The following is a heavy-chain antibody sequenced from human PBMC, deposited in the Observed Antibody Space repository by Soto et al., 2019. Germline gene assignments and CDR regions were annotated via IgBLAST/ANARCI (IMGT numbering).Heavy chain of an antibody. J-gene: IGHJ5*02. V-gene: IGHV1-3*04. CDR3: AREPLCGGRCYDNYFDT. CDR2: INIGNGNT. CDR1: GYTFTYYP. Sequence: ASVKVSCKASGYTFTYYPIHWVRQAPGQRLEWMGWINIGNGNTASSQKFQDRVTITRETSASTAYMELTSLRSEDTAVYYCAREPLCGGRCYDNYFDTWGQGTLVTVSS. D-gene: IGHD2-15*01.